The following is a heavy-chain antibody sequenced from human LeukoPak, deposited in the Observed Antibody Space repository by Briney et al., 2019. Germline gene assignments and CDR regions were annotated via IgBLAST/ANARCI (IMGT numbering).Heavy chain of an antibody. D-gene: IGHD3-9*01. CDR2: ITWNGDST. CDR1: GFTFDDYG. Sequence: PGVSLRLSCAASGFTFDDYGMSWVRQAPGKGLEWVSGITWNGDSTGPADSVKGRFTIYRDNDKNSLYLQMNSLRAEDTALYYCARDGGYDILTGYRSHYYYYYGMDVWGQGTTVTVSS. V-gene: IGHV3-20*04. CDR3: ARDGGYDILTGYRSHYYYYYGMDV. J-gene: IGHJ6*02.